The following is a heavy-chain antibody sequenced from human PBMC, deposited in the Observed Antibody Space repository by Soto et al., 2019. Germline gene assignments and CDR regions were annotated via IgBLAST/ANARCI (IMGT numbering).Heavy chain of an antibody. Sequence: TLSLTCTVSGGSFSGGGYYWSWIRQHPGKGLEWMGYISYSGSTKYKPSLQSRITISVETSKNQFSLGLTSVTAADTAIYFCARTSIFGVVLNAFDIWGQGTLVTVSS. D-gene: IGHD3-3*01. CDR3: ARTSIFGVVLNAFDI. J-gene: IGHJ3*02. CDR2: ISYSGST. V-gene: IGHV4-31*03. CDR1: GGSFSGGGYY.